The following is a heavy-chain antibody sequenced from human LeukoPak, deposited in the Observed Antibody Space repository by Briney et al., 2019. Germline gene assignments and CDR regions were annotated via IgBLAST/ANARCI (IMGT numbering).Heavy chain of an antibody. D-gene: IGHD3-3*01. V-gene: IGHV3-48*04. CDR1: GFTFSSYS. CDR3: ARGQRGFLEWLDYFDY. CDR2: ISSSSSTI. J-gene: IGHJ4*02. Sequence: GGSLRPSCAASGFTFSSYSMNWVRQAPGKGLEWVSYISSSSSTIYYADSVKGRFTISRDNAKNSLYLQMNSLRAEDTAVYYCARGQRGFLEWLDYFDYWGQGTLVTVSS.